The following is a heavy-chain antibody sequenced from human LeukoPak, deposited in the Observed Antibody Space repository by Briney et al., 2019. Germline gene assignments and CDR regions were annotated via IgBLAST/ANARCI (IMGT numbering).Heavy chain of an antibody. Sequence: GGSLRRAGVGSGLTFSNRAMTWVRQAPGKGLEWGSSISISGNKILYADSVKGRFTSSRDNSKNTLFLPMNSLQTEDTGVYFCANELRPNDYWGQGTLVTVS. V-gene: IGHV3-23*01. CDR1: GLTFSNRA. J-gene: IGHJ4*02. CDR3: ANELRPNDY. D-gene: IGHD4-17*01. CDR2: ISISGNKI.